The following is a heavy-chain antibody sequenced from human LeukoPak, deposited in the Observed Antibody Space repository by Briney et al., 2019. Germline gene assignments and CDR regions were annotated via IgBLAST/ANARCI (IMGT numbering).Heavy chain of an antibody. CDR1: GGSISSSSYY. CDR3: ARVYYQDYYDSSGAFYFDY. D-gene: IGHD3-22*01. J-gene: IGHJ4*02. CDR2: IYYSGST. Sequence: SETLSLTCIVSGGSISSSSYYWGWIRQPPGKGLEWIGSIYYSGSTYYNPSLKSRVTISVDRSKNQFSLKLTSVTAADTAVYYCARVYYQDYYDSSGAFYFDYWGQGTLVTVSS. V-gene: IGHV4-39*07.